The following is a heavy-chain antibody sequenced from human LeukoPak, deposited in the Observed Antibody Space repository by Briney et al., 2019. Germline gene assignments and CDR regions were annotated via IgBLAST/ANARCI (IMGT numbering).Heavy chain of an antibody. CDR3: AIAPRSHYFDY. V-gene: IGHV4-31*03. J-gene: IGHJ4*02. CDR1: GGSISSSGYF. CDR2: IYYSGST. D-gene: IGHD3-3*01. Sequence: SSETLSLTCTVSGGSISSSGYFWSWIRQRPGKGLEWMGYIYYSGSTYSNPSLKSRLTISADTSKNQFSLKLSSVTAADTAVYYCAIAPRSHYFDYWGQGTLVTVSS.